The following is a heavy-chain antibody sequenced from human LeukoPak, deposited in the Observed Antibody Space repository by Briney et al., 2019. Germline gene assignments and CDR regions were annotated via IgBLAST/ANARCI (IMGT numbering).Heavy chain of an antibody. V-gene: IGHV4-59*12. CDR3: ARVAAGGVNFDY. D-gene: IGHD2-15*01. CDR1: GGSISSYY. J-gene: IGHJ4*02. Sequence: SETLSLTCTVSGGSISSYYWSWIRQPPGKGLEWIGYIYYSGSTNYNPSLKSRVTISVDTSKNQFSLKLSSVTAADTAVYYCARVAAGGVNFDYWGQGTLVTVSS. CDR2: IYYSGST.